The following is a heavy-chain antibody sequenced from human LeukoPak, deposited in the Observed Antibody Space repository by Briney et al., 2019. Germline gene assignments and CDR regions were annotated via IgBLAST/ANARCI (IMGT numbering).Heavy chain of an antibody. Sequence: ASVKVSCKTSGYSFTDYEIHWVRQAPGQGLEWMGWINPNTGGTKYAQKFQGRVTMTRDTSSTTAYMELSRLRSDDTAVYYCARDANYGSGSYYRWFNPWGQGTLVTVSS. V-gene: IGHV1-2*02. CDR1: GYSFTDYE. D-gene: IGHD3-10*01. CDR2: INPNTGGT. CDR3: ARDANYGSGSYYRWFNP. J-gene: IGHJ5*02.